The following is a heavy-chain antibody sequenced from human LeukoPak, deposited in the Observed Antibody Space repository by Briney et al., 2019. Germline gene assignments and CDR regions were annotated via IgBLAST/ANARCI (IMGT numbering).Heavy chain of an antibody. D-gene: IGHD6-19*01. V-gene: IGHV3-23*01. CDR1: GSSVSTSG. Sequence: GGSLRLSCPVSGSSVSTSGMSWFRKAQGKGLQTISAISVDGESAYYADSVKGRFTISRDNSKNTLYLQMNSLRVEDTADYYCAQGVGSGWYPHWGQGSLVSVSS. J-gene: IGHJ4*02. CDR3: AQGVGSGWYPH. CDR2: ISVDGESA.